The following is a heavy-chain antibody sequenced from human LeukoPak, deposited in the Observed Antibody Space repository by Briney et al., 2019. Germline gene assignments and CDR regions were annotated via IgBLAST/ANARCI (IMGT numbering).Heavy chain of an antibody. Sequence: ASVKVSCKASGYTFTGYYMHWVRQAPGQGLEWMGWINPNSGGTNYAQKFQGRVTMTRDTSISTAYMELSRLRSDDTAVYYCARDGRYYDSSVFYGTNNYGGKETLVTVPS. D-gene: IGHD3-22*01. CDR1: GYTFTGYY. CDR2: INPNSGGT. CDR3: ARDGRYYDSSVFYGTNNY. J-gene: IGHJ4*02. V-gene: IGHV1-2*02.